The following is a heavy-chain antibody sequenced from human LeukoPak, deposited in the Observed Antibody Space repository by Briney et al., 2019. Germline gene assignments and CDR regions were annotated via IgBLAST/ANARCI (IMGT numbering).Heavy chain of an antibody. D-gene: IGHD4-17*01. CDR1: GYTVSSNY. V-gene: IGHV3-53*05. CDR2: IYSGGST. CDR3: AKEIWPTVTIPGRTYFDY. J-gene: IGHJ4*02. Sequence: GGSLRLSCAASGYTVSSNYMSWVRQAPGKGLEWVSIIYSGGSTFYADSVKGRFTISRDNSKNTLYLQMNSLRAEVTAIYYCAKEIWPTVTIPGRTYFDYWGQGALVTVSS.